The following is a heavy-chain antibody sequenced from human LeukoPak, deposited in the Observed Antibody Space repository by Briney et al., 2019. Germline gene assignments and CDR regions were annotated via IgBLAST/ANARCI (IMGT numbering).Heavy chain of an antibody. J-gene: IGHJ4*02. CDR3: ARLSSGYFDY. CDR1: GGSISSYY. D-gene: IGHD3-22*01. V-gene: IGHV4-59*08. Sequence: SETLSLTCTVSGGSISSYYWSWIRQPPGMELEWIGYILYSGSTSYNPALKSRVTISIDTSKNQFSLKLSSVTAADTAVYYCARLSSGYFDYWGQGTLVTASS. CDR2: ILYSGST.